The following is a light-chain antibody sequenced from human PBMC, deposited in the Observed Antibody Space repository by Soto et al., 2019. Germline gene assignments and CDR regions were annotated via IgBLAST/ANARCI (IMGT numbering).Light chain of an antibody. CDR2: GNS. J-gene: IGLJ1*01. Sequence: QSVLTQPPSVSGAPGQRVTISCTGSSSNIGAGYGVHWYQQLPGTAPKLLIYGNSNRPSGVPDRFSGSKSGTSASLAITGVQAEDEADYYCQSYDSSLSGYVFGTGTKLTVL. CDR1: SSNIGAGYG. V-gene: IGLV1-40*01. CDR3: QSYDSSLSGYV.